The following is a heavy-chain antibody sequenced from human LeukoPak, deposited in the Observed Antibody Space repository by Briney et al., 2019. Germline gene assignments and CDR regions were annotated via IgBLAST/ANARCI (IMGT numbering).Heavy chain of an antibody. CDR3: ATNLPHYYDSSGYCGNKLRNWFDP. CDR2: IIPIFGTA. D-gene: IGHD3-22*01. Sequence: SVKVSCKASGGTFSSYAISWVRQAPGQGLEWMGGIIPIFGTANYAQKFQGRVTITTDESTSTAYMELSSLRSEDTAVYYCATNLPHYYDSSGYCGNKLRNWFDPWGQGTLVTVSS. J-gene: IGHJ5*02. V-gene: IGHV1-69*05. CDR1: GGTFSSYA.